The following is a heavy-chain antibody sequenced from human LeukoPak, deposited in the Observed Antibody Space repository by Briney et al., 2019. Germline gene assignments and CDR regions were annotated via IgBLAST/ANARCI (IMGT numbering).Heavy chain of an antibody. J-gene: IGHJ4*02. CDR3: AKDLSTVVTPGLDY. Sequence: PGGSLRLSCAASGFTFSNAWMSWVRQAPGKGLEWVGRIKSKTDGGTTDYAAPVKGRFTISRDDSKNTLYLQMNSLRAEDTAVYYCAKDLSTVVTPGLDYWGQGTLVTVSS. CDR2: IKSKTDGGTT. D-gene: IGHD4-23*01. V-gene: IGHV3-15*01. CDR1: GFTFSNAW.